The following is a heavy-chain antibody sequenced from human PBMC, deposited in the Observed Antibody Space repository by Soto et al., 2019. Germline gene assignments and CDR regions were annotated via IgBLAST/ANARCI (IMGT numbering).Heavy chain of an antibody. J-gene: IGHJ5*02. D-gene: IGHD5-18*01. CDR1: GFTFSSYE. CDR3: ARWEVQLWSKYNWFDP. V-gene: IGHV3-48*03. Sequence: GGSLRLSCAASGFTFSSYEMNWVRQAPGKGLEWVSYISSSGSTIYYADSVKGRFTISRDNAKNSLYLQMNSLRAEDTAVYYCARWEVQLWSKYNWFDPWGQGTPVTVSS. CDR2: ISSSGSTI.